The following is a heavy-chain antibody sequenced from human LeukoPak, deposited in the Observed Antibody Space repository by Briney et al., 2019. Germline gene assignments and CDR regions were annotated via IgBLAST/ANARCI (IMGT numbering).Heavy chain of an antibody. V-gene: IGHV4-39*01. Sequence: SETLSLTCTVSGGSTSSSSYYWGWIRQPPGKGLEWIGSIYYSGSTYYNPSLKSRVTISVDTSKNQFTLKLSSVTAADTAVYYCARHGDYYDSSGYYYFDYWGQGTLVTVSS. CDR1: GGSTSSSSYY. CDR2: IYYSGST. CDR3: ARHGDYYDSSGYYYFDY. D-gene: IGHD3-22*01. J-gene: IGHJ4*02.